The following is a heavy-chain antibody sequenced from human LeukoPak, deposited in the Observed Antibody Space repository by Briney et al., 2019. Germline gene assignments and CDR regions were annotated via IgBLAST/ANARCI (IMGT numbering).Heavy chain of an antibody. Sequence: GGSLRLSCAASEFTFSSYGMSWVRQAPGKGLEWVSGLSGSGGTTYYVDSVKGRFTISRDNSKNTLYLQMNSLRAEDTAVYYCAKDRVGAMLYFDYWGQGTLVTVSS. CDR1: EFTFSSYG. CDR3: AKDRVGAMLYFDY. J-gene: IGHJ4*02. D-gene: IGHD1-26*01. V-gene: IGHV3-23*01. CDR2: LSGSGGTT.